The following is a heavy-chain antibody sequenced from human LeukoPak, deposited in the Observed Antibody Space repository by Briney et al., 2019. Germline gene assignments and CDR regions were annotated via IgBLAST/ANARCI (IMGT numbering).Heavy chain of an antibody. CDR3: ARGRYGYSYDY. D-gene: IGHD1-26*01. V-gene: IGHV1-2*02. CDR1: GYIFTDHF. CDR2: IRPTDGAT. J-gene: IGHJ4*02. Sequence: ASVRVSCKASGYIFTDHFFHWVRQAPGQGLEWMGWIRPTDGATKVAQKFQGRVTLTRDTSISTVYMEMSGLRFDDTAMYYCARGRYGYSYDYWGQGTLVTVSS.